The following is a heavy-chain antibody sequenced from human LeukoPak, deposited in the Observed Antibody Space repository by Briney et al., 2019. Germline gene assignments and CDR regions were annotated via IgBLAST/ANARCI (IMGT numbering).Heavy chain of an antibody. CDR3: ARTYYYDSSGSEGGVDYYYMDV. D-gene: IGHD3-22*01. J-gene: IGHJ6*03. CDR1: GYTFTGYY. CDR2: INPNSGGT. V-gene: IGHV1-2*02. Sequence: ASVKVSCKASGYTFTGYYMHWVRQAPGQGLEWMGWINPNSGGTNYAQKFQGRVTMTRDTSISTAYMELSRLRSDDTAVYYCARTYYYDSSGSEGGVDYYYMDVWGKGTTVTVSS.